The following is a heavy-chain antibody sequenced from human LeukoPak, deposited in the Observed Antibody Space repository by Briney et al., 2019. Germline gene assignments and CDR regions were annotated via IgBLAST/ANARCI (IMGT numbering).Heavy chain of an antibody. D-gene: IGHD3-16*01. CDR1: GYIFTSYD. CDR2: MNPNSGNT. CDR3: ARVLGRGSLNWFDP. J-gene: IGHJ5*02. V-gene: IGHV1-8*03. Sequence: ASVKVSCKASGYIFTSYDINWVRQATGEGLEWMGWMNPNSGNTGYAQKLQGRVTITRNTSISTAYMELTSLRPEDTAVYYCARVLGRGSLNWFDPWGQGTLVTVSS.